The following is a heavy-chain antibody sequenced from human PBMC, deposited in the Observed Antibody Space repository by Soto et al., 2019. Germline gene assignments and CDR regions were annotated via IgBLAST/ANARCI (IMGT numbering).Heavy chain of an antibody. CDR2: IYYSGST. CDR1: GASISSGGYY. D-gene: IGHD3-10*01. Sequence: SETLSLTCTVSGASISSGGYYWSWTRHHPGKGLEWIGYIYYSGSTYYNPSLKSRVTMSVDTSKNQFSLKLSSVTAADTAVYYCERDANRYESGSYGMDVWGQGTPVTVSS. J-gene: IGHJ6*02. CDR3: ERDANRYESGSYGMDV. V-gene: IGHV4-31*02.